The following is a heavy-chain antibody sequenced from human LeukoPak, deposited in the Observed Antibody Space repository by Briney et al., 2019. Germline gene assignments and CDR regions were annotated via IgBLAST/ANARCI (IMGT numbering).Heavy chain of an antibody. CDR2: INPNSGGT. V-gene: IGHV1-2*06. CDR3: ARDKDIVLMVYASGGFDP. CDR1: GYAFTGYY. J-gene: IGHJ5*02. Sequence: ASVKVSCKASGYAFTGYYMHWVRQAPGQGLEWMGRINPNSGGTNYARKFQGRVTMTRDTSISTAYMELSRLRSDDTAVYYCARDKDIVLMVYASGGFDPWGQGTLVTLSS. D-gene: IGHD2-8*01.